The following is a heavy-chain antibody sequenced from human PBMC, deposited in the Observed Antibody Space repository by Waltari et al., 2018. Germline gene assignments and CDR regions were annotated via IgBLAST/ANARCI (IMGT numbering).Heavy chain of an antibody. V-gene: IGHV4-61*02. D-gene: IGHD3-22*01. J-gene: IGHJ4*02. CDR1: GGSISNLNFY. Sequence: QVQLQESGPGLAKASQTLSLTRDVSGGSISNLNFYWRWIRQPAGKGLAWIGRIYRSGVTDYNPSLRGRATMFLDMSKNQFSLKLTSVTAADTAMYFCARQSYYDESGHDWGQGTLVTVSS. CDR3: ARQSYYDESGHD. CDR2: IYRSGVT.